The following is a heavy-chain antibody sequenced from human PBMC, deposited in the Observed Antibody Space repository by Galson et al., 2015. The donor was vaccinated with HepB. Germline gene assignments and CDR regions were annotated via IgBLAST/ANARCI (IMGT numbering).Heavy chain of an antibody. D-gene: IGHD6-13*01. Sequence: SVKVSCKASGYSFNNYAITWVRQAPGQGLQWIGWISGYNGRAMYAQEFQGRVTLTIDTSTTTASMEVNRLTSDDTAMYYCARDLAAETTDAFDVWGQGTMVTVSS. CDR1: GYSFNNYA. CDR2: ISGYNGRA. V-gene: IGHV1-18*01. CDR3: ARDLAAETTDAFDV. J-gene: IGHJ3*01.